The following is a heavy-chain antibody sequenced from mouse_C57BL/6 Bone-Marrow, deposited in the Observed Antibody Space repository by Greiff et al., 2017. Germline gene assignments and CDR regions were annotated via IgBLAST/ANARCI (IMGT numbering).Heavy chain of an antibody. CDR2: IYPGSGST. V-gene: IGHV1-55*01. CDR3: ARGGYYGSSYVGYFEV. Sequence: VQLQQPGAELVKPGASVKMSCKASGYTFTSYWITWVKQRPGQGLEWIGDIYPGSGSTNYNEKFKSKATLTVDTSSSTAYMQLSSLTSEDSAVDYGARGGYYGSSYVGYFEVWGTGTTVTGSS. CDR1: GYTFTSYW. J-gene: IGHJ1*03. D-gene: IGHD1-1*01.